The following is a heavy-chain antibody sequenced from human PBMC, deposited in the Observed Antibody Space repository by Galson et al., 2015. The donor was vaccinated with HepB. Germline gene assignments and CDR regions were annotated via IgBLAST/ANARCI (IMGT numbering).Heavy chain of an antibody. J-gene: IGHJ4*02. V-gene: IGHV3-30-3*01. CDR3: AGSDY. CDR2: ISYDGSSK. Sequence: SLRLSCAASGFIFSYYAMYWVRQAPGKGLEWVAVISYDGSSKYYADSVKGRFTISRDNSKNTLYLQMSSLRAEDTAVYYCAGSDYWGQGTLVTVSS. CDR1: GFIFSYYA.